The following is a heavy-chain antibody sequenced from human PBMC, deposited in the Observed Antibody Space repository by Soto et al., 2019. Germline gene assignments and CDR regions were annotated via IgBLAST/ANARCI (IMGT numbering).Heavy chain of an antibody. J-gene: IGHJ4*02. Sequence: PGGSLRLSCAASGFTVSSNYMSWVRQAPGKGLEWVSVIYSGGSTYYADSVKGRFTISRDNSKNTLYLQMNSLRAEDTAVYYCARGRIYDFWSGYYSKDLYYFDYWGQGTLVTVSS. CDR2: IYSGGST. D-gene: IGHD3-3*01. V-gene: IGHV3-66*01. CDR3: ARGRIYDFWSGYYSKDLYYFDY. CDR1: GFTVSSNY.